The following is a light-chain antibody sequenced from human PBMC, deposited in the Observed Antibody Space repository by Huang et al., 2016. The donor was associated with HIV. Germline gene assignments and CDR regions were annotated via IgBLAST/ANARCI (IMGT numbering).Light chain of an antibody. V-gene: IGKV3-11*01. CDR3: QQRSNWPPEGT. J-gene: IGKJ1*01. Sequence: EIVLTQSPATLSLSPGERATLSCRASQSISSYLAWYHQKPGQAPRLLIYDASNRATGVPARFSGSVSGTDFTLTISSLEPEDFAVYYCQQRSNWPPEGTFGQGTKVEIK. CDR2: DAS. CDR1: QSISSY.